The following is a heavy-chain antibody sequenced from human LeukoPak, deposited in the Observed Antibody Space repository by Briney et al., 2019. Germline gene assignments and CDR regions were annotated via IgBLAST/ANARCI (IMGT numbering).Heavy chain of an antibody. Sequence: SETLSLTCAVYGGSFSGYYWSWIRQPLGKGLEWIGEINHSGSTNYNPSLKSPVTISVDTSKNQFSLKLSSVTAADTAVYYCARGRVENVLRYFDWSYYYMDVWGKGTTVTVSS. CDR2: INHSGST. J-gene: IGHJ6*03. D-gene: IGHD3-9*01. V-gene: IGHV4-34*01. CDR3: ARGRVENVLRYFDWSYYYMDV. CDR1: GGSFSGYY.